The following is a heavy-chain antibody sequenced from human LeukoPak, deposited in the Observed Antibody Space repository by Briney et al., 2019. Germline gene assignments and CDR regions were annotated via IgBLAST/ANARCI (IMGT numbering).Heavy chain of an antibody. CDR3: ASHRGCSSTSCYSVEFDP. J-gene: IGHJ5*02. CDR1: GGTFSSYA. Sequence: SVKVSCKASGGTFSSYAISWVRQAPGQGLEWMGGIIPIFGTANYAQKFQGRVTITADESTSTAYMELSSLRSEDTAVYYCASHRGCSSTSCYSVEFDPWGQGTLVTVSS. V-gene: IGHV1-69*01. CDR2: IIPIFGTA. D-gene: IGHD2-2*01.